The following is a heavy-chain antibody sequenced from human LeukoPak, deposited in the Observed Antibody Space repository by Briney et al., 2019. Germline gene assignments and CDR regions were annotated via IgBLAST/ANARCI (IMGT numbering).Heavy chain of an antibody. D-gene: IGHD2-2*02. J-gene: IGHJ3*02. V-gene: IGHV3-15*01. CDR3: AKDLGTERSNCDSTTCYRGAFDI. Sequence: GGSLRLSCAASGFTFSNAWMSWVRQAPGKGLEWVGRIKSKTDGGTTDYAAPVKGRFTISRDNSKNTLYLQMNSLRAEDTAVYYCAKDLGTERSNCDSTTCYRGAFDIWGQGTVVTVSS. CDR1: GFTFSNAW. CDR2: IKSKTDGGTT.